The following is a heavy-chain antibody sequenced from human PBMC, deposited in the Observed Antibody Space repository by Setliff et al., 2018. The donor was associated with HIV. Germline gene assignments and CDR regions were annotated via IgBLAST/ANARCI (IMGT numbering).Heavy chain of an antibody. D-gene: IGHD3-9*01. V-gene: IGHV3-74*01. Sequence: GGSLRLSCVASEFTFSSYAMNWVRQAPGKGPVWVSRIAVDGSRTDYADSVKGRFTISRDNARDTLYLEMNSLRVEDTAVYYCARDFDWPQACWGQGTLVTVSS. CDR1: EFTFSSYA. CDR2: IAVDGSRT. J-gene: IGHJ4*02. CDR3: ARDFDWPQAC.